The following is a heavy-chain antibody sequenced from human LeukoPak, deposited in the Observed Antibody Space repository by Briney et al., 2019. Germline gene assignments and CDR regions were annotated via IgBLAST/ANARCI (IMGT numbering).Heavy chain of an antibody. CDR3: ARLNLGNAFDI. Sequence: PSETLSLTCTVSGYSISSGYYWGWIRQPPGKGLEWIGEINHSGSTNYNPSLKSRVTISVDTSKNQFSLKLSSVTAADTAVYYCARLNLGNAFDIWGQGTMVTVSS. J-gene: IGHJ3*02. CDR2: INHSGST. CDR1: GYSISSGYY. D-gene: IGHD3-16*01. V-gene: IGHV4-38-2*02.